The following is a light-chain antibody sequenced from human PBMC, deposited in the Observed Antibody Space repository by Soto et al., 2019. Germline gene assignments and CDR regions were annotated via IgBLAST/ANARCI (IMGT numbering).Light chain of an antibody. CDR1: QSVSSSY. CDR2: AAS. V-gene: IGKV3-20*01. CDR3: QQYGSSPQWT. Sequence: EIVLTQSPGTLSLSPGERATLSCRASQSVSSSYLAWYQKKPGQAPRLLIYAASSRATGIPDRFSGSGSGTDFTLTISRLEPEDFAVYYCQQYGSSPQWTFGQGTKVEIK. J-gene: IGKJ1*01.